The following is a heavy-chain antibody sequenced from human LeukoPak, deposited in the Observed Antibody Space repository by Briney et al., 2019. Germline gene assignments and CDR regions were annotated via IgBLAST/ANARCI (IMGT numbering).Heavy chain of an antibody. CDR1: GYSISSGFY. CDR2: VYHRGST. D-gene: IGHD3-22*01. Sequence: SETLSLTCSVSGYSISSGFYWGWIRQPPGKGLEWIGTVYHRGSTHYNPSLKGRVTISVDTSKNQFSLKLSSVTAADTAVYYCARLITPHPWGQGTLVTVSS. J-gene: IGHJ5*02. V-gene: IGHV4-38-2*02. CDR3: ARLITPHP.